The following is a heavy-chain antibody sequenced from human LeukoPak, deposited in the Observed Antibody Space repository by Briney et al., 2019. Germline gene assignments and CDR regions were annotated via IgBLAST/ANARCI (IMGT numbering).Heavy chain of an antibody. V-gene: IGHV3-30-3*01. CDR1: GFTFSSYA. Sequence: PGGSLRLSCAASGFTFSSYAMHWVRQAPGKGLEWVAVISYDGSNKYYADSVKGRFTISRDNSKNTLYLQMNSLRAEDTAVYYCAREGPRGIVLMVYDYFDYWGQGTLVTASS. CDR2: ISYDGSNK. J-gene: IGHJ4*02. CDR3: AREGPRGIVLMVYDYFDY. D-gene: IGHD2-8*01.